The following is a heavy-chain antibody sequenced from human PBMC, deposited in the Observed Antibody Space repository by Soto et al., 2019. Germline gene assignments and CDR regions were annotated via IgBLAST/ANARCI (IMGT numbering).Heavy chain of an antibody. V-gene: IGHV1-69*15. J-gene: IGHJ5*02. CDR1: GGTFSNYA. CDR2: IIPIFGTT. D-gene: IGHD5-12*01. CDR3: AKDGGADGYFGNWLDP. Sequence: QVQLVQSGAEVKKPGSSVKVSCKASGGTFSNYAITWVRQAPGQGLEWVTRIIPIFGTTNVAQKFQGRVTVTANESTTTPYMELSGLRSDDTAVYYCAKDGGADGYFGNWLDPWGQGTQVTVSS.